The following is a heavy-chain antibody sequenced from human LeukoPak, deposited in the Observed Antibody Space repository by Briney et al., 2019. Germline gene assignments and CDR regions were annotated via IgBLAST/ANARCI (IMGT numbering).Heavy chain of an antibody. J-gene: IGHJ5*02. CDR3: ARHRSDTGGKKGVNWFDP. CDR2: IYFGGTT. V-gene: IGHV4-59*01. CDR1: CGSNKNYY. Sequence: PSETLSLTCSLSCGSNKNYYWSWIRQPPGRGVEWLGNIYFGGTTDYNSSLKSRLTISVDTFKNHLSLNLQSVTAADTATYYCARHRSDTGGKKGVNWFDPWGQGTLVTVSS. D-gene: IGHD4-23*01.